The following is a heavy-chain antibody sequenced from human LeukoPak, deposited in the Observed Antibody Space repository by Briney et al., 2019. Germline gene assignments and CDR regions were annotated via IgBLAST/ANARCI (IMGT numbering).Heavy chain of an antibody. CDR3: AKAHGFCGGGTCYFDS. Sequence: GGSLRLSCSASGFTFSSYVMYWVRQAPGKALEYVSAINGNGVTTSYADSVKGRFTISRDNSENTLFLQMSSLRVEDTGIYYCAKAHGFCGGGTCYFDSWGQGTLVTVSS. J-gene: IGHJ4*02. D-gene: IGHD2-15*01. CDR2: INGNGVTT. CDR1: GFTFSSYV. V-gene: IGHV3-64D*06.